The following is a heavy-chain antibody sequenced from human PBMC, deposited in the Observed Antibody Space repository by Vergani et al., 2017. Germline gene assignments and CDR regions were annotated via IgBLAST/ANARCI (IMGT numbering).Heavy chain of an antibody. Sequence: VQLLESGGGLVQPGGSLRLSCAASGFTFSSYGMHWVRQAPGKGLEWVAVIWYDGSNKYYADSVKGRFTISRDNSKNTLYLQMNSLRAEDTAVYYCARDMGGRWLQLNYWGQGTLVTVSS. V-gene: IGHV3-33*01. CDR1: GFTFSSYG. J-gene: IGHJ4*02. CDR3: ARDMGGRWLQLNY. D-gene: IGHD5-24*01. CDR2: IWYDGSNK.